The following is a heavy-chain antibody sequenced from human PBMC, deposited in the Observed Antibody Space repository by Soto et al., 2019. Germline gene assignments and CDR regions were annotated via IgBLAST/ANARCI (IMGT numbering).Heavy chain of an antibody. Sequence: PGGSLRLSCAASGFTFNDAWMTWVRHPPGKGLEGVGRIKTKTDGGTTDYAAPVKGRVTIAIDDSKNTVYLQLNSLNIEDEGAYYCSPERCSGTNCYVKNAFDSWGQGTMLIVAS. D-gene: IGHD2-2*01. J-gene: IGHJ3*02. CDR3: SPERCSGTNCYVKNAFDS. CDR2: IKTKTDGGTT. V-gene: IGHV3-15*01. CDR1: GFTFNDAW.